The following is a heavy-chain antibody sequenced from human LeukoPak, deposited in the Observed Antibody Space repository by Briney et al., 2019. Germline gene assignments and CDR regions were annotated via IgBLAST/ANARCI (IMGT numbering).Heavy chain of an antibody. CDR3: ARWRGYSSGWSGPFDD. J-gene: IGHJ4*02. D-gene: IGHD6-19*01. Sequence: ASVKVSCKASGYTFTDNYMHWVRQAPGQGLEWMGWIDPKSGGTSSAQRFQGRVTMTRDTSITTGYMELSSLTPDDTAIYYCARWRGYSSGWSGPFDDWGQGALVTVSS. CDR1: GYTFTDNY. CDR2: IDPKSGGT. V-gene: IGHV1-2*02.